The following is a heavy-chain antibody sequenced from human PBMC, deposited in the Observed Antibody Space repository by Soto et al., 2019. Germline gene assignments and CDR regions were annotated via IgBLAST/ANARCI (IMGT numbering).Heavy chain of an antibody. J-gene: IGHJ4*02. V-gene: IGHV2-5*02. CDR3: AHSSVDYDILTGYYGPYYFDY. Sequence: SGPTLVNPTQTLTLTCTFSGFSLSTSGVGVGWIRQPPGKALEWLALIYWDDDKRYSPSLKSRLTITKDTSKNQVVLTMTNMDPVDTATYYCAHSSVDYDILTGYYGPYYFDYWGQGTLVTVS. D-gene: IGHD3-9*01. CDR1: GFSLSTSGVG. CDR2: IYWDDDK.